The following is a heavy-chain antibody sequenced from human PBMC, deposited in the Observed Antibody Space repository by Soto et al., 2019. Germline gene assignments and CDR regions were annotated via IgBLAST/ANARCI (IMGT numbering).Heavy chain of an antibody. V-gene: IGHV3-7*01. CDR2: IKPDGSGK. Sequence: GGSLRLSCAASGFTFRSNWMSWVRQAPGRGLEWVANIKPDGSGKYYLDSVRGRFTISRGNAENSLFLQIDSLRVEDTAVYYCARDVGVQELDYWGQGTLVTV. D-gene: IGHD6-6*01. CDR1: GFTFRSNW. CDR3: ARDVGVQELDY. J-gene: IGHJ4*02.